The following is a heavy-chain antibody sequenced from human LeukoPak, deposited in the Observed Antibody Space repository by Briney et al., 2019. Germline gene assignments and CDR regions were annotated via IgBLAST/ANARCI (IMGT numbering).Heavy chain of an antibody. D-gene: IGHD5-12*01. V-gene: IGHV5-51*01. CDR1: GSRFANYW. CDR2: IYPSDSDT. J-gene: IGHJ4*02. Sequence: GASLQISCKGSGSRFANYWIGWVRQMPGKGLEWMGIIYPSDSDTRYSPSFQGQVTISADKSINTAYLQWSNLKASDTAMYYCARTGYSGYEFDFWGQGTLVTVSS. CDR3: ARTGYSGYEFDF.